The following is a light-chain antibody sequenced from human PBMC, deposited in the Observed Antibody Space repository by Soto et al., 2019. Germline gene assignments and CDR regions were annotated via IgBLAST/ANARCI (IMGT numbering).Light chain of an antibody. Sequence: DIQMTQSPSSLSASVGDRVTITCRASQSISSYFNWYQQKPGKAPNLLIYAASSLQSGVPSRFSGSGSGTEFTLTISSLPPEDFATYFWQQSYTTPFTFGGGTKVEIK. V-gene: IGKV1-39*01. CDR2: AAS. J-gene: IGKJ4*01. CDR1: QSISSY. CDR3: QQSYTTPFT.